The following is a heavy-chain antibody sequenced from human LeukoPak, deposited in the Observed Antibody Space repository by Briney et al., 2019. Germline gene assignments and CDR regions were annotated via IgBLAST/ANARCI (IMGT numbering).Heavy chain of an antibody. J-gene: IGHJ4*02. CDR1: GGSISSYY. D-gene: IGHD6-19*01. Sequence: SETLSLTCTVSGGSISSYYWSWIRQPPGKGLEWIGYIYYSGSTNYNPSLKSRVTISVDTSKNQFSLKLSSVTAADTAAYYCARSAGWYGAFDYWGQGTLVTVSS. CDR2: IYYSGST. V-gene: IGHV4-59*01. CDR3: ARSAGWYGAFDY.